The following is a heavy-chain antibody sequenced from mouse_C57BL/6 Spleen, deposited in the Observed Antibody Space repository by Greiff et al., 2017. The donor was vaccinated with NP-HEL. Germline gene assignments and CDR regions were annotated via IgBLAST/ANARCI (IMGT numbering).Heavy chain of an antibody. CDR1: GYTFTDYY. D-gene: IGHD1-1*01. Sequence: EVQLQQSGPELVKPGASVKISCKASGYTFTDYYMNWVKQSHGKSLEWIGDINPNNGGTSYNQKFKGKATLTVDKSSSTAYMELRGLTSEDSAVYYCAREGSRRDYFDYWGQGTTLTVSS. J-gene: IGHJ2*01. CDR3: AREGSRRDYFDY. V-gene: IGHV1-26*01. CDR2: INPNNGGT.